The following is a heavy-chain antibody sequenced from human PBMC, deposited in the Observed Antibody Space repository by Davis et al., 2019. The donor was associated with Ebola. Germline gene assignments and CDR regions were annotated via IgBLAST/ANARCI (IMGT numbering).Heavy chain of an antibody. V-gene: IGHV1-69*04. CDR1: GGTFSSYA. J-gene: IGHJ5*02. Sequence: AASVKVSCKASGGTFSSYAISWVRQAPGQGLEWMGRIIPILGIANYAQKFQGRVTITADKSTSTAYMELSSLRSDDTAVYYCARAVAGPHNWFDPWGQGTLVTVSS. CDR3: ARAVAGPHNWFDP. D-gene: IGHD6-19*01. CDR2: IIPILGIA.